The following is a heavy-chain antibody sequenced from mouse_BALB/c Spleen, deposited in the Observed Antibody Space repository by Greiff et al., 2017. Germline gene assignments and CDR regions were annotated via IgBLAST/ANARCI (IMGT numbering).Heavy chain of an antibody. CDR1: GFTFSSYA. D-gene: IGHD2-3*01. CDR2: ISSGGST. CDR3: ARADYDGYLDY. J-gene: IGHJ2*01. V-gene: IGHV5-6-5*01. Sequence: EVKVEESGGGLVKPGGSLKLSCAASGFTFSSYAMSWVRQTPEKRLEWVASISSGGSTYYPDSVKGRFTISRDNARNILYLQMSSLRSEDTAMYYCARADYDGYLDYWGQGTTLTVSS.